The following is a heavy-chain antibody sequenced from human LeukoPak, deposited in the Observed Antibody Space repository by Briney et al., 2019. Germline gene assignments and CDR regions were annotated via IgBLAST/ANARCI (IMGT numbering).Heavy chain of an antibody. CDR3: ARDLDLGTVTLSFDY. CDR2: MHPNSGDT. D-gene: IGHD4-17*01. CDR1: GYTFTGYY. J-gene: IGHJ4*02. Sequence: ASVKVSCKTSGYTFTGYYIHWVRQAPGQGLEWMGRMHPNSGDTNYAQKFQGRVTMTRDTSISTAYMELSSLRSEDTAVYYCARDLDLGTVTLSFDYWGQGTLVTVSS. V-gene: IGHV1-2*06.